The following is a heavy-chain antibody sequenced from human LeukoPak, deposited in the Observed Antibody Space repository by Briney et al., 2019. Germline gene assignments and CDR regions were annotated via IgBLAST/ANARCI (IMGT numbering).Heavy chain of an antibody. V-gene: IGHV3-23*01. Sequence: GRSLSLSCAASGFTFTNYAMSWVRQAPGKGLEWVSGMSDTGGSTYYADSVKGRFTISRDNSKNTLYLQMNSLRAEDTAVYYCAKHIVVVTTVCFDYWGQGTLVTVSS. D-gene: IGHD2-21*02. CDR1: GFTFTNYA. CDR3: AKHIVVVTTVCFDY. CDR2: MSDTGGST. J-gene: IGHJ4*02.